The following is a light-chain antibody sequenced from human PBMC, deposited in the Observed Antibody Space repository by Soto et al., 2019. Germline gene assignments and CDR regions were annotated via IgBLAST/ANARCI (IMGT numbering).Light chain of an antibody. J-gene: IGKJ4*01. CDR2: AAS. CDR3: QQYANWPPVI. CDR1: QSVSGK. Sequence: ETVMTQSPATLSVSPGERVTLSCRASQSVSGKVAWYQQKPGQPPSLLIYAASTRATGVPARFSGSGSGTEFTLTITSLQSEDFAGYFCQQYANWPPVIFGGGTKVEIK. V-gene: IGKV3-15*01.